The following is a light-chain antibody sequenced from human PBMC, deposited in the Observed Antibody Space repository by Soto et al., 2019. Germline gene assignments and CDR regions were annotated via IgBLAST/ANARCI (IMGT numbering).Light chain of an antibody. Sequence: EIVLKQSPGTLSLSPGERATLSCRASQSVSSSYLAWYQQKPGQAPRPLISGASSRAIGIPDRFSGSGSGTDFTLAISRLESDDCAVYYCQQYGSSPWTFGRGTKVEIK. CDR1: QSVSSSY. CDR3: QQYGSSPWT. J-gene: IGKJ1*01. CDR2: GAS. V-gene: IGKV3-20*01.